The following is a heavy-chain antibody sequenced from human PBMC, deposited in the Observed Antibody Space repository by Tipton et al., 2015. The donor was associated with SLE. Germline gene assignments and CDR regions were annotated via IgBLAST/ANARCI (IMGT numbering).Heavy chain of an antibody. D-gene: IGHD1-14*01. CDR3: ARGTGGLFDP. J-gene: IGHJ5*02. CDR1: GGSFSGYY. Sequence: TLSLTCAVYGGSFSGYYWSWIRQPPGKGLEWIGGINHSGSTNYNPSLKSRVTISVDTAKNQFPLKLSSVTAADTAVYYCARGTGGLFDPWGQGTLVTVSS. CDR2: INHSGST. V-gene: IGHV4-34*01.